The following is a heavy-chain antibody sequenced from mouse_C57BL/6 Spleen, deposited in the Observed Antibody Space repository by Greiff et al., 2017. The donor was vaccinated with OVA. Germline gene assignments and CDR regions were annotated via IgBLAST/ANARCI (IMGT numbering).Heavy chain of an antibody. J-gene: IGHJ3*01. V-gene: IGHV1-69*01. CDR2: IDPSDSYT. CDR3: ARSDGSSREIAY. D-gene: IGHD1-1*01. Sequence: QVQLQQSGAELVMPGASVKLSCKASGYTFTSYWMHWVKQRPGQGLEWIGEIDPSDSYTNYNQKFKGKSTLTVDKSSSTAYMQLSSLTSEDSAVYYCARSDGSSREIAYWGQGTLVTVSA. CDR1: GYTFTSYW.